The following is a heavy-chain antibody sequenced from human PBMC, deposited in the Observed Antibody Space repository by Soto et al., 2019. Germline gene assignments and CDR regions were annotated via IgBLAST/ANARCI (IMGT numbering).Heavy chain of an antibody. CDR2: IYYSGST. CDR1: GGSISSYY. CDR3: ARLTLESVVALDY. D-gene: IGHD2-15*01. V-gene: IGHV4-59*05. Sequence: SETLSLTCTVSGGSISSYYWSWIRQPPGKGLEWIGSIYYSGSTYYNPSLKSRVTISVDTSKNQFSLKLSSVTAADTAVYYCARLTLESVVALDYWGQGTLVTVSS. J-gene: IGHJ4*02.